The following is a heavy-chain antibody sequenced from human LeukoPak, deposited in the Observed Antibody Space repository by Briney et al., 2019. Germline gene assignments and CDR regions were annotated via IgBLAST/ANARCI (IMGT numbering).Heavy chain of an antibody. CDR1: RGTFPNYD. Sequence: GASVKASCKASRGTFPNYDISWVRQAPGQGLEWMGRFVPSVDVANYSPKFRGRVTITADKSTTTVFMELSSLRSEDTAVYYCARDSSMVVAATHDYWGQGTLVTVSS. CDR3: ARDSSMVVAATHDY. CDR2: FVPSVDVA. V-gene: IGHV1-69*04. J-gene: IGHJ4*02. D-gene: IGHD2-15*01.